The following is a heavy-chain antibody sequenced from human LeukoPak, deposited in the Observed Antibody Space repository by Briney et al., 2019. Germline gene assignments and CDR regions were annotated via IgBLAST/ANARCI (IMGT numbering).Heavy chain of an antibody. D-gene: IGHD2/OR15-2a*01. CDR1: GFTFSSFY. CDR2: IKQDGGET. CDR3: ARVERGNPDY. J-gene: IGHJ4*02. V-gene: IGHV3-7*01. Sequence: GGSLRLSCAASGFTFSSFYMSWVRQAPGKGLEWVANIKQDGGETYYVDSVKGRFTISRDNTKNSLYLQMNSLRAEDTAVYYCARVERGNPDYWGQGTLVTVSS.